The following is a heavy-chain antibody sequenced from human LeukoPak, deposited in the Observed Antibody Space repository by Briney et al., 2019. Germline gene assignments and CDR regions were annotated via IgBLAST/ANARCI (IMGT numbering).Heavy chain of an antibody. Sequence: GASVTVSCKASGYTFTSYYMHWVRQAPGQGLEWMGIINPSGGSTSYAQKFQGRVTMTRDTSTSTVYMELSSLRSEDTAVYYCARDTAGTYSWNWFDPWGQGTLVTVSS. V-gene: IGHV1-46*03. D-gene: IGHD1-1*01. CDR2: INPSGGST. J-gene: IGHJ5*02. CDR1: GYTFTSYY. CDR3: ARDTAGTYSWNWFDP.